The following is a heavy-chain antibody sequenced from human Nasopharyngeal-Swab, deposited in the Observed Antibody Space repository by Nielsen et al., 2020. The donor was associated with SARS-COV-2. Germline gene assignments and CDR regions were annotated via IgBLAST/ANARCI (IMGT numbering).Heavy chain of an antibody. V-gene: IGHV4-39*07. D-gene: IGHD3-3*02. CDR2: IYDSGST. J-gene: IGHJ4*02. Sequence: SETLSLTCTVSGASIGSSASFWGWIRQPPGKGLEWLGRIYDSGSTFYNSFLKSRVTISFDTSKNQFSLKLSSVTAADTAVYFCARDIRDNQFDSWGQGTLVTVSS. CDR1: GASIGSSASF. CDR3: ARDIRDNQFDS.